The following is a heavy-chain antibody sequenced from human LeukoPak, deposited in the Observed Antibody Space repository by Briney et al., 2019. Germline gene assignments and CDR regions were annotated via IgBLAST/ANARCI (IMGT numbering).Heavy chain of an antibody. CDR2: ISHVVTNK. Sequence: GGSLRLSCVASGFTFSSHAMHWVRQAPGKGLEWVAVISHVVTNKYYADSVKGRFTISRDNSRNTLFLQINSLRVEDTALYFCSRDGYDSLTGYYAYHFDYWGQGTLVTVSS. V-gene: IGHV3-30-3*01. D-gene: IGHD3-9*01. CDR1: GFTFSSHA. J-gene: IGHJ4*02. CDR3: SRDGYDSLTGYYAYHFDY.